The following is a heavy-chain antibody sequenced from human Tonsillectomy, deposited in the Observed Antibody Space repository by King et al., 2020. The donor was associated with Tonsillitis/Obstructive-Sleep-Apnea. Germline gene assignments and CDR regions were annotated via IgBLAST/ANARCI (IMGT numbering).Heavy chain of an antibody. CDR3: ARFYGGNSLYFDH. CDR2: IYYRGNT. D-gene: IGHD4-23*01. V-gene: IGHV4-59*01. CDR1: GDSINSFY. J-gene: IGHJ4*02. Sequence: PLQESGPGLVKPSETLSLTCSVSGDSINSFYWSWIRQPPGEGLEWIGYIYYRGNTYYSPSLKSRVTISVDTSKNQFSLKLNSVTAADTAVYYCARFYGGNSLYFDHWGQGSLVTVSS.